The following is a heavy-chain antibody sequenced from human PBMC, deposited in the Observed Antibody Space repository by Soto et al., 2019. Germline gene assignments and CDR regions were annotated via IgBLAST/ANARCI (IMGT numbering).Heavy chain of an antibody. V-gene: IGHV1-69*01. CDR3: ARGLTVYSAVLHYFYAMDV. Sequence: QVQLVQSGAEVKKPGSSVKVSCKVSGGTFKSYAISWMRQAPGQGLEWMGGFIPMFGTASYAQKLQDRATITAEEFTSTTYMEMSGLRSEDTAIFFCARGLTVYSAVLHYFYAMDVWGQGTSVTISS. CDR1: GGTFKSYA. D-gene: IGHD2-8*01. CDR2: FIPMFGTA. J-gene: IGHJ6*02.